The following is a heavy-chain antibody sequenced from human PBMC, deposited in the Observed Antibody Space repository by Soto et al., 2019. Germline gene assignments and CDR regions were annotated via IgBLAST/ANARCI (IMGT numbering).Heavy chain of an antibody. CDR2: SNHSGNT. CDR3: ARGGENGSGVNDY. Sequence: QVQLQQWGAGLLKPSETLSLTCAVYGGSFSGYYWSWIRQPPGRGLEWIGESNHSGNTNYNPSLKSRVTISVDTSKNQFSLKLSSVTAADTAVYYCARGGENGSGVNDYWGQGTLVTVSS. D-gene: IGHD3-10*01. J-gene: IGHJ4*02. CDR1: GGSFSGYY. V-gene: IGHV4-34*01.